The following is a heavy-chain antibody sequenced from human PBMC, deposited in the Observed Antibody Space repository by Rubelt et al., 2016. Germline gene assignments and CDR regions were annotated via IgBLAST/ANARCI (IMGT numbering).Heavy chain of an antibody. Sequence: QVQLQQWGAGLLKPSETLSLTCAVYGGSFSGYYWSWIRQPQGQGLAWIGEIDNSESTNYTPTLKSRVTQSVDTSNNQSPLRMGSATAADTAVYYCARHFYSGTSSWDSWGQGTLVTVSS. D-gene: IGHD3-3*02. J-gene: IGHJ4*02. CDR2: IDNSEST. CDR3: ARHFYSGTSSWDS. CDR1: GGSFSGYY. V-gene: IGHV4-34*01.